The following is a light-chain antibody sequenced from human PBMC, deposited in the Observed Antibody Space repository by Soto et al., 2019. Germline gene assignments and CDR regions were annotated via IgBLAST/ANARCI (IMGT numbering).Light chain of an antibody. CDR1: QSVSSNY. CDR2: GAS. CDR3: HQYGISPPVT. Sequence: EHVLTQSPGTLSLSPGERATLSCRASQSVSSNYLAWYQQKPGQAPRLLMYGASSRATGIPDRFSGSGSGTDFTLTISRLEPEDFAMYYCHQYGISPPVTFGQGTRLEIK. J-gene: IGKJ5*01. V-gene: IGKV3-20*01.